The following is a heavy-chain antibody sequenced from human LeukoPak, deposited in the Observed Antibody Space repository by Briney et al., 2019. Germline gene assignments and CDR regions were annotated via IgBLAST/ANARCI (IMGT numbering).Heavy chain of an antibody. J-gene: IGHJ4*02. CDR2: ISAYNCNT. V-gene: IGHV1-18*01. Sequence: GASVKVSCTASGYTFTSYGISWVRQAPGQGLEWMGWISAYNCNTNYAQKLQGRVTMTTDTSTSTAYMELRSLRSDDTAVYYCARDHYDSSGYPHYYFDYWGQGTLVTVSS. CDR3: ARDHYDSSGYPHYYFDY. D-gene: IGHD3-22*01. CDR1: GYTFTSYG.